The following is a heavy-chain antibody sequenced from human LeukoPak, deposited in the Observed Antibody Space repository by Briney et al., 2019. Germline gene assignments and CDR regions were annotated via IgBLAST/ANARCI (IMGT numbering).Heavy chain of an antibody. Sequence: SQTPSLTCTVSGGSISSGDYYWSWIRQPPGKGLEWIGEINHSGSTNYNPSLKSRVTISVDTSKNQFSLKLSSVTAADAAVYYCARGSERHDFWSGYYQNYFDYWGQGTLVTVSS. V-gene: IGHV4-30-4*01. D-gene: IGHD3-3*01. CDR1: GGSISSGDYY. J-gene: IGHJ4*02. CDR2: INHSGST. CDR3: ARGSERHDFWSGYYQNYFDY.